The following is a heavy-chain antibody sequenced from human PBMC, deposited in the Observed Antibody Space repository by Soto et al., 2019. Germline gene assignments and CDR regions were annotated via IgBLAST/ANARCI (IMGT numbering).Heavy chain of an antibody. D-gene: IGHD3-10*01. V-gene: IGHV3-66*01. J-gene: IGHJ4*02. CDR2: IYSGGST. Sequence: EVQLVESGGGLVQPGESLRLSCVVSGFTVSNNYMSWVRQAPGKGLEWVSVIYSGGSTSYINSVKGRFTISRDNSKNTVYLQMNSLRAEDTAVYYCARPDTVRGVSYWGQGTLVTVSS. CDR1: GFTVSNNY. CDR3: ARPDTVRGVSY.